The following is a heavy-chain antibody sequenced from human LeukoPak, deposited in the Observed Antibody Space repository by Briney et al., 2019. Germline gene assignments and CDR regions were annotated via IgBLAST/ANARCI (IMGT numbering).Heavy chain of an antibody. CDR2: IKQDGSEK. J-gene: IGHJ4*02. Sequence: EGSLRLSCAASGFTFSSDWMSWVRQAPGKGLEWVANIKQDGSEKYYVDSVKGRFTISRDNAKNSLYLQMNSLRAEDTAVYYCARDYGVYGDYAFDYWGQGILVTVSS. CDR3: ARDYGVYGDYAFDY. CDR1: GFTFSSDW. V-gene: IGHV3-7*01. D-gene: IGHD4-17*01.